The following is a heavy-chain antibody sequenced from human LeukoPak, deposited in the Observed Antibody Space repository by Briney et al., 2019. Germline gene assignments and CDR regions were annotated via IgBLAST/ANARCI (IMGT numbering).Heavy chain of an antibody. J-gene: IGHJ5*02. CDR3: ARDRADVLRFLEWFQGTGNWFDP. CDR2: INHSGST. Sequence: GSLRLSCSTSGFTFGGYSMSWIRQPPGKGLEWIGEINHSGSTNYNPSLKSRVTISVDTSKNQFSLKLSSVTAADTAVYYCARDRADVLRFLEWFQGTGNWFDPWGQGTLVTVSS. V-gene: IGHV4-34*01. CDR1: GFTFGGYS. D-gene: IGHD3-3*01.